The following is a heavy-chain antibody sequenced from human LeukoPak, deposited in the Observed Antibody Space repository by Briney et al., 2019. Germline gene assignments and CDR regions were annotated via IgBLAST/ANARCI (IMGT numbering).Heavy chain of an antibody. D-gene: IGHD3-10*01. CDR3: ARAPREYYFDY. J-gene: IGHJ4*02. CDR2: IYTSGST. V-gene: IGHV4-61*02. CDR1: GDSITSGTYY. Sequence: SETLSLTCTVSGDSITSGTYYWTWIRQPAGKGLEWIGRIYTSGSTNYKPSLKSRVTISVDTSKNQFSLKLSSVTAADTAVYYCARAPREYYFDYWGQGTLVTVSS.